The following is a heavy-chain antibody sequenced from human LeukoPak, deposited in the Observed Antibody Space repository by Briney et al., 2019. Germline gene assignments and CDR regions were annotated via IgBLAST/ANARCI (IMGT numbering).Heavy chain of an antibody. CDR3: ARTREQWQVLDY. CDR1: GLSFSSYG. V-gene: IGHV3-30*03. Sequence: GGSLRLSCAASGLSFSSYGMHWVRQAPGKGLEWVAVISHEGSGNYYADSVKGRFTISRDNSKNMVYLQMNSLRAEDTAVYYCARTREQWQVLDYWGQGTLVTVSS. CDR2: ISHEGSGN. J-gene: IGHJ4*02. D-gene: IGHD6-19*01.